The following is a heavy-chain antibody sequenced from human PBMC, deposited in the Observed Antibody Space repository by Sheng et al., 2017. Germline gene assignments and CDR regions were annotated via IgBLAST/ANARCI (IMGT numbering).Heavy chain of an antibody. CDR3: ATHSSSWLSWFDP. J-gene: IGHJ5*02. CDR2: IYYSGST. D-gene: IGHD6-13*01. Sequence: QLQLQESGPGLVKPSETLSLACTVSGGSTSSSLYYWGWIRQPPGKGLEWIGSIYYSGSTYYNPSLKSRVTISVDTSKNQFSLKMTSVTAADTAVYYCATHSSSWLSWFDPWGQGTLVTVSS. V-gene: IGHV4-39*07. CDR1: GGSTSSSLYY.